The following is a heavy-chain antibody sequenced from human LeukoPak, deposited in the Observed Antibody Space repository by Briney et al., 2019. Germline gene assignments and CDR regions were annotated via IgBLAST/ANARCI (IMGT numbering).Heavy chain of an antibody. D-gene: IGHD3-3*01. V-gene: IGHV4-34*01. CDR1: GGSFSGYY. CDR2: INHSGSA. J-gene: IGHJ4*02. Sequence: PSETLSLTCAVYGGSFSGYYWSWIRQPPEKGVEWIGEINHSGSANYNPSLKSRVTLSIDKSKNQFSLNLSSVTAADTAVYYCARARRDSGYYKVDYWGQGTLVTVSS. CDR3: ARARRDSGYYKVDY.